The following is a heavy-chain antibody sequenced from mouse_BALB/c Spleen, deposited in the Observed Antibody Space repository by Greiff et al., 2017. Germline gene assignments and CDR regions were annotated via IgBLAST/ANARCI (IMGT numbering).Heavy chain of an antibody. J-gene: IGHJ2*01. CDR2: ISYSGST. V-gene: IGHV3-2*02. D-gene: IGHD1-1*01. CDR1: GYSITSDYA. Sequence: VQLQQSGPGLVKPSQSLSLTCTVTGYSITSDYAWNWIRQFPGNKLEWMGYISYSGSTSYNPSLKSRISITRDTSKNQFFLQLNSVTTEDTATYYCAFYYYGSRDYWGQGTTLTVSS. CDR3: AFYYYGSRDY.